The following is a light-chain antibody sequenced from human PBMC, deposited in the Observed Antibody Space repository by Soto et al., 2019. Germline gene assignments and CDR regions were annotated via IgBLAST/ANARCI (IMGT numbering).Light chain of an antibody. CDR1: QSVRTY. J-gene: IGKJ4*01. V-gene: IGKV3-11*01. Sequence: EIVFTQSPATLSFSPRERATLSCRASQSVRTYLSYVAWYQQRPGQAPRVLIYDASNRTTGIPDRFSGSGSGTDFTLTISSLEAEDFAVYYCQQRNTSPWVFGRGTKVDIK. CDR2: DAS. CDR3: QQRNTSPWV.